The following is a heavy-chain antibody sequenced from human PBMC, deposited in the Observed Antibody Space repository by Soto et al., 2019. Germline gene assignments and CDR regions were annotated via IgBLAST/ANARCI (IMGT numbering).Heavy chain of an antibody. J-gene: IGHJ6*03. Sequence: SETLSLTCAVYGGSFSGYYWSWIRQPPGKGLEWIGEINHSGSTNYNPSLKSRVTISVDTSKNQFSLKLSSVTAADTAVYYCARGKRYYYGSGPLGYYMDVWGKGTTVTVSS. CDR3: ARGKRYYYGSGPLGYYMDV. V-gene: IGHV4-34*01. D-gene: IGHD3-10*01. CDR1: GGSFSGYY. CDR2: INHSGST.